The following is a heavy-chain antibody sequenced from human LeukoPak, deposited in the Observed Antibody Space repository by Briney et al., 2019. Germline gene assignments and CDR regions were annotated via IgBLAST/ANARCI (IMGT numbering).Heavy chain of an antibody. V-gene: IGHV3-7*03. CDR2: INSDGSEG. CDR3: ARSSYSSSSSV. CDR1: GFTFSGFW. Sequence: GGSLRLSCAVSGFTFSGFWMSWSRQAPGQGLEWVASINSDGSEGYYADVVKGRFTISRDNAKNSLYLQINSLRAEDTAVYYCARSSYSSSSSVWGQGTMVTVSS. J-gene: IGHJ3*01. D-gene: IGHD6-6*01.